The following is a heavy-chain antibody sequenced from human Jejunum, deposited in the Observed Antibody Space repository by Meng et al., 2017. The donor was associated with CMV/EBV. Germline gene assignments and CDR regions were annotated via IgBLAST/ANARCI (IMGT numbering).Heavy chain of an antibody. CDR3: ARLPAMATIYYFFDY. CDR2: INPNGGGT. D-gene: IGHD5-24*01. V-gene: IGHV1-2*02. Sequence: GYTFTGNYIHWGRQAPGQGLEWMGWINPNGGGTNYAQKFQGRVTMTRDTSINTVYMNLSSLRSDDTAVYYCARLPAMATIYYFFDYWGRGTLVTVSS. J-gene: IGHJ4*02. CDR1: GYTFTGNY.